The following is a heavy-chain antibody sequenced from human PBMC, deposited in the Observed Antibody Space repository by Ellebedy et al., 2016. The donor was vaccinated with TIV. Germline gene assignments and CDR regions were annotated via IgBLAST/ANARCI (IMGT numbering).Heavy chain of an antibody. CDR3: TADSNIARFFR. CDR2: MYYDGSA. D-gene: IGHD4-11*01. Sequence: MPSETLSLTCTVSGGSMSSNRFYRGWIRQSPGKGLEWIGSMYYDGSAYYNPSLKSRVTISVDMSKNQFSLKLSSVTAADTAMYHCTADSNIARFFRWGQGTQVSVSS. J-gene: IGHJ5*02. CDR1: GGSMSSNRFY. V-gene: IGHV4-39*07.